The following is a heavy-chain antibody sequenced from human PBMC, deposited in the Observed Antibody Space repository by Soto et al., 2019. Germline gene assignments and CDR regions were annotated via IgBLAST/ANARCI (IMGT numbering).Heavy chain of an antibody. CDR2: LYSGGST. CDR3: AIVFVVVYAMWDFDC. Sequence: EVQLVESGGGLVQPGGSLRLSCAASGFTVSSNYMSWVRQAPGKGLEWVSVLYSGGSTYYADSVKGRFTIPRDNSKNTLYLQMKGLRVENRAVYYYAIVFVVVYAMWDFDCWCQGSLVTVTS. J-gene: IGHJ4*02. V-gene: IGHV3-66*01. D-gene: IGHD2-8*02. CDR1: GFTVSSNY.